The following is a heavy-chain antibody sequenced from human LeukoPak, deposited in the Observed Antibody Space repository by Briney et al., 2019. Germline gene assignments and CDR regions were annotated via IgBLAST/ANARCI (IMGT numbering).Heavy chain of an antibody. V-gene: IGHV4-59*01. CDR1: GGSISSYY. J-gene: IGHJ5*02. Sequence: SETLSLTSTVSGGSISSYYWSWIRQPPGKGLEWIGYIYYSGSTNYNPSLKSRVTISVDTSKNQFSLKLSSVTAADTAVYYCARYDRLTVDPWGQGTLVTVSS. CDR3: ARYDRLTVDP. CDR2: IYYSGST. D-gene: IGHD2-21*02.